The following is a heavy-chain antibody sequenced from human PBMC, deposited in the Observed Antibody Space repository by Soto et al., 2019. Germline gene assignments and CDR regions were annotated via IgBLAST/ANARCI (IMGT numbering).Heavy chain of an antibody. CDR1: GFTFSDYW. J-gene: IGHJ4*02. V-gene: IGHV3-7*01. CDR2: IKPDGSEK. Sequence: GGSLRLSCAASGFTFSDYWMAWVRQTPGKGLEWVANIKPDGSEKHYVDSVKGRFTISRDNAKNLLYLQTHSLRDEDTALYYCARSGAGFDFWGQGILVTVSS. D-gene: IGHD6-19*01. CDR3: ARSGAGFDF.